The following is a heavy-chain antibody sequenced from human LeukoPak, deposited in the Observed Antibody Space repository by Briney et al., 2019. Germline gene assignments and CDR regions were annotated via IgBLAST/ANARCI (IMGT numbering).Heavy chain of an antibody. D-gene: IGHD3-10*01. CDR2: IRYDGSNK. Sequence: GGSLRLSCAASGFTFSSYGMHWVRQAPGKGLEWVAFIRYDGSNKFYADSVKGRFTISRDNSKNTLYLQMNSLRAEDTAVYYCAKDLDYYGSGSYTFDYWGQGTLVTVFS. CDR1: GFTFSSYG. CDR3: AKDLDYYGSGSYTFDY. J-gene: IGHJ4*02. V-gene: IGHV3-30*02.